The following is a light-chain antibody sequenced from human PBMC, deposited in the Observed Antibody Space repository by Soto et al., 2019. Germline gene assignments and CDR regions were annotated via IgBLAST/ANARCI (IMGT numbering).Light chain of an antibody. CDR1: TGAVTSGHY. CDR2: DTS. CDR3: LLSYSDGVVV. Sequence: QAVVTQEPSLTVSPRGTVTLTCGSSTGAVTSGHYPYWFQQKPGQAPKTLIYDTSNKHSWTPARFSGSLLGGKAALTLSGAQPEDEAEFYCLLSYSDGVVVFSGGTQLTVL. J-gene: IGLJ2*01. V-gene: IGLV7-46*01.